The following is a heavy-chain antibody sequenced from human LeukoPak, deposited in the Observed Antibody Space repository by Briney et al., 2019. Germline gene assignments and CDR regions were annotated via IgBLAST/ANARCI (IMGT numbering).Heavy chain of an antibody. CDR2: IWYDGSHQ. V-gene: IGHV3-33*06. CDR3: AKDHLCSGGSCYTDAFDF. CDR1: GFTFSAYA. J-gene: IGHJ3*01. D-gene: IGHD2-15*01. Sequence: PGGSLRLSCAASGFTFSAYAMHWVRQAPGKGLEWVALIWYDGSHQFYVDSVKGRFTISRDNSKNTLYLQMNSLRTEDTAVYYCAKDHLCSGGSCYTDAFDFWGQGTMVTVSS.